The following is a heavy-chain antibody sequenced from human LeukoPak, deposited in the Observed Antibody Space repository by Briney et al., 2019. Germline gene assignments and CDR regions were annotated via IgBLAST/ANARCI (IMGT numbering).Heavy chain of an antibody. CDR2: ISTRGDST. Sequence: GGSLRLSCAASGFTFSSYAMSWVRQAPGKGLEWVSAISTRGDSTYYADSVKGRFAISRDNSKNTLSLQMNSLRAEDTAVYYCAKGQSDGSGPYYFDYWGQGALVTVSS. V-gene: IGHV3-23*01. D-gene: IGHD3-22*01. J-gene: IGHJ4*02. CDR1: GFTFSSYA. CDR3: AKGQSDGSGPYYFDY.